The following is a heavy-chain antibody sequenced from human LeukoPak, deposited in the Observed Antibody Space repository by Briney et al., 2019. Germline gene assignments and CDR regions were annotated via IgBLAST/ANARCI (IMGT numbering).Heavy chain of an antibody. CDR3: ARVPSTVGYFDY. CDR1: GLAFSNYW. CDR2: MNQDGSQK. J-gene: IGHJ4*02. V-gene: IGHV3-7*04. D-gene: IGHD4-17*01. Sequence: GGSLRLSCAASGLAFSNYWMTWVRQAPGKGLEWVADMNQDGSQKYYVDSVKGRFTISRDNSKNSLYLQMNSLRAEDTAMYYCARVPSTVGYFDYWGQGTPVTVSS.